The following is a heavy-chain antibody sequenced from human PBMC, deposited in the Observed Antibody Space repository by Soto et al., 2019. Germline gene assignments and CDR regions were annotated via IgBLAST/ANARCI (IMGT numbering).Heavy chain of an antibody. CDR2: ISYDGSDK. CDR1: GFTFSSYG. J-gene: IGHJ4*02. V-gene: IGHV3-30*18. CDR3: AKVSQYYFDY. Sequence: PGGSLRLSCAASGFTFSSYGMHWVRQAPGKGLEWVAVISYDGSDKYYADSVKGRFTISRDNSKNTLYLQMNSLRAEDTAVYYCAKVSQYYFDYWGQGTLVTVSS.